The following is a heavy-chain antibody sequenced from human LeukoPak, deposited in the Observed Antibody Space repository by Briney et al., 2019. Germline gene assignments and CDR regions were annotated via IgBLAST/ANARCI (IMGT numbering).Heavy chain of an antibody. V-gene: IGHV4-31*03. D-gene: IGHD3-3*01. Sequence: SETLSLTCTVSGGSISCGGYYWSWIRQHPGKGLEWIGYIYYSGSTYYNPSLKSRVTISVDTSKNQFSLKLSSVTAADTAVYYCARDQALDFWSGYYSLYYGMDVWGQGTTVTVSS. CDR3: ARDQALDFWSGYYSLYYGMDV. CDR2: IYYSGST. CDR1: GGSISCGGYY. J-gene: IGHJ6*02.